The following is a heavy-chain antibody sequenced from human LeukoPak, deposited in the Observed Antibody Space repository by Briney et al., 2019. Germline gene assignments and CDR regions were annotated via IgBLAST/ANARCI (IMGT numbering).Heavy chain of an antibody. Sequence: ASVKVSCKASGYTFTDYYMHWVRQAPGKGLEWMGGFDPEDGETIYAQKFQGRVTMTEDTSTDTAYMELSSLRSEDTAVYYCATVKDSSGYYYRSADYYYYGVDVWGQGTTVTVSS. CDR1: GYTFTDYY. V-gene: IGHV1-24*01. D-gene: IGHD3-22*01. CDR3: ATVKDSSGYYYRSADYYYYGVDV. J-gene: IGHJ6*02. CDR2: FDPEDGET.